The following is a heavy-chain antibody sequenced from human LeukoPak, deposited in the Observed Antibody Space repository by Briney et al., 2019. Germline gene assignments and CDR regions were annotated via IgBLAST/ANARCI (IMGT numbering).Heavy chain of an antibody. V-gene: IGHV3-23*01. CDR3: AKDLFGRYDRSGYPIRRIDY. J-gene: IGHJ4*02. CDR1: GFTFSSYA. D-gene: IGHD3-22*01. CDR2: ISGSGGST. Sequence: PGGSLRLSCAASGFTFSSYAMSWVRQAPGKGLEWVSAISGSGGSTYYADSVKGRFTVSRDNSKNTLYLQMNSLRAEDTAVYYCAKDLFGRYDRSGYPIRRIDYWGQGTLVTVSS.